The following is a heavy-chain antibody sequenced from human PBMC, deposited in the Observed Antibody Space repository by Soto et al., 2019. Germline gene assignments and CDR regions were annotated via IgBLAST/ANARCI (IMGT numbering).Heavy chain of an antibody. Sequence: SETLSLTCTVSGGSISSGGYYWSWIRQHPGKGLEWIGYIYYSGSTYYNPSLKSRVTISVDTSKNQFSLKLSSVTAADTAVYYCARGRPSHRLNYDFWSGYYTPSYFDYWGQGTLVTVSS. D-gene: IGHD3-3*01. CDR3: ARGRPSHRLNYDFWSGYYTPSYFDY. CDR2: IYYSGST. V-gene: IGHV4-31*03. CDR1: GGSISSGGYY. J-gene: IGHJ4*02.